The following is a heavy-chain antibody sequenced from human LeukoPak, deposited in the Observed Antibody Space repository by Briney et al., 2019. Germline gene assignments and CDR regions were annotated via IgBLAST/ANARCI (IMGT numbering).Heavy chain of an antibody. V-gene: IGHV1-2*06. CDR1: GYTFTGYY. Sequence: ASVKVSCKASGYTFTGYYMHWVRQAPGQGLEWMGRINPNSGGTNYAQKFQGRVTMTRDTSISTAYMELSRLRSDDTAVYYCARGIYYDSSGNSYWGQGTQVTVSS. J-gene: IGHJ4*02. CDR3: ARGIYYDSSGNSY. CDR2: INPNSGGT. D-gene: IGHD3-22*01.